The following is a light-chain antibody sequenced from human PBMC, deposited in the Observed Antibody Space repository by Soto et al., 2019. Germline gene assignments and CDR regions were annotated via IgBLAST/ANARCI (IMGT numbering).Light chain of an antibody. V-gene: IGKV1-17*01. J-gene: IGKJ2*01. Sequence: DVQMTQSPSSLSASVGDRVTITCRASQGISNLLGWFQHKPGKAPKRLIYAASSLQGGVPSRFSGSGSGTEFTLTITGLQPEDFADYYCLQHNTYPYTFGQGTKLEIK. CDR1: QGISNL. CDR2: AAS. CDR3: LQHNTYPYT.